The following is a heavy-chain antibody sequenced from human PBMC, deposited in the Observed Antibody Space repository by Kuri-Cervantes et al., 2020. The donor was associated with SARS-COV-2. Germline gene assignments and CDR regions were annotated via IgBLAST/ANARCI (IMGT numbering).Heavy chain of an antibody. CDR3: ARGLQVDY. Sequence: ASVKVSCKASGYTFSIYDINWVRQATGQGLEWMGWMNPNTGVTGYAQKFQGKVTMTRDTSTNTAYMELSSLRSEDTAVYYCARGLQVDYWGQGTLVTVSS. CDR2: MNPNTGVT. V-gene: IGHV1-8*02. CDR1: GYTFSIYD. J-gene: IGHJ4*02. D-gene: IGHD4-11*01.